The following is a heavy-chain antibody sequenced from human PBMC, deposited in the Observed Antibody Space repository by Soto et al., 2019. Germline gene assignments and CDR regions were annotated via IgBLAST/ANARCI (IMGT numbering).Heavy chain of an antibody. Sequence: SETLSLTCTVSGGSISSCGYYWSWIRQHPGKGLEWIGYIYYSGSTYYNPSLKSRVTISVDTSKNQFSLKLSSVTAADTAVYYCARDSGYGDYLIKYYYYGMDAWGQGTTVTVSS. D-gene: IGHD4-17*01. CDR2: IYYSGST. J-gene: IGHJ6*02. V-gene: IGHV4-31*03. CDR3: ARDSGYGDYLIKYYYYGMDA. CDR1: GGSISSCGYY.